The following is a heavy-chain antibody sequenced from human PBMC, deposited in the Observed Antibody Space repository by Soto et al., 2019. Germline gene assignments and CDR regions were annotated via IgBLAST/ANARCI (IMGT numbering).Heavy chain of an antibody. J-gene: IGHJ4*02. Sequence: SVKVSCKASGGTFSSYTISWVRQAPGQGLEWMGRIIPILGIANYAQKFQGRVTITADKSTSTAYMELSSLRSEDTAVYYCARDDYYDSSGYSTFDYWGQGTLVTXSS. CDR2: IIPILGIA. D-gene: IGHD3-22*01. CDR1: GGTFSSYT. CDR3: ARDDYYDSSGYSTFDY. V-gene: IGHV1-69*04.